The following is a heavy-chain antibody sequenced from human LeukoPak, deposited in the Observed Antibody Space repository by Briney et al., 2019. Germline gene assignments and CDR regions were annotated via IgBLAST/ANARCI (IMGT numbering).Heavy chain of an antibody. Sequence: PSETLSLTCTVSGASISSYYWSWLRQPPGKGLEWLGYIYYSGSTNYNPSLKSRVTISVDTSKNQFSLKLSSVTAADTAVYCCARENYDSSLPPGWFDPWGQGTLVTVSS. CDR3: ARENYDSSLPPGWFDP. J-gene: IGHJ5*02. CDR2: IYYSGST. D-gene: IGHD3-22*01. V-gene: IGHV4-59*01. CDR1: GASISSYY.